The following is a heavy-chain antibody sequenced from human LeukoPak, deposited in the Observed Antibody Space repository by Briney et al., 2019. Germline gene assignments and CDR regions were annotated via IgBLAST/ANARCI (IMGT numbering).Heavy chain of an antibody. CDR1: GYTFTGYY. Sequence: ASVKVSCKASGYTFTGYYMHLVRQAPGQGLEWMGWINPNSGGTNYAQKFQGRVTMTRDTSISTAYMELSRLRSDDTAVYYCARDLGGYAGGFDYWGQGTLVTVSS. CDR2: INPNSGGT. CDR3: ARDLGGYAGGFDY. J-gene: IGHJ4*02. V-gene: IGHV1-2*02. D-gene: IGHD5-12*01.